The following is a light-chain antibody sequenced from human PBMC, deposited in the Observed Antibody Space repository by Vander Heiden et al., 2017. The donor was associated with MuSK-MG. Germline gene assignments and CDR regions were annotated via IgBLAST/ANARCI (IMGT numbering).Light chain of an antibody. J-gene: IGLJ3*02. CDR3: QAWDSSTVV. V-gene: IGLV3-1*01. CDR2: EDR. Sequence: SYELTQPPSVSVSPGQAVSITCFGDKLGDKSVSWYQQKTGQSPMLVIYEDRRRPVGIPERFSGSNSGTTATLTISGTQAMDEADYYCQAWDSSTVVFGGGTKLTVL. CDR1: KLGDKS.